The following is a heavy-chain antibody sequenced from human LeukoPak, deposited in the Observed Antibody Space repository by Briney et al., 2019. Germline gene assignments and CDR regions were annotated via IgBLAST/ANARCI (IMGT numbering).Heavy chain of an antibody. V-gene: IGHV1-69*01. Sequence: ASVKVSCKASGGTLSSYAISWVRQAPGQGLGWMGGIIPIFGTANYAQKFQGRVTITADESTSTAYMELRSLRSDDTAVYYCARLDYYDSSGYDDYWGQGTLVTVSS. CDR2: IIPIFGTA. CDR3: ARLDYYDSSGYDDY. J-gene: IGHJ4*02. D-gene: IGHD3-22*01. CDR1: GGTLSSYA.